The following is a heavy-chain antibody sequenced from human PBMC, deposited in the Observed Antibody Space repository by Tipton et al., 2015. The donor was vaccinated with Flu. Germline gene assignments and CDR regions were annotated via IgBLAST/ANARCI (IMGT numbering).Heavy chain of an antibody. CDR1: GYTFNSYG. CDR3: ARGSGYAGDH. J-gene: IGHJ5*02. V-gene: IGHV1-18*01. CDR2: ISGYNDYP. D-gene: IGHD2-2*01. Sequence: QSEAEVKKPGASVKVSCKASGYTFNSYGISWVRQAPGQGLEWMGWISGYNDYPKYAQKFQGRVAMTADTSTTTAYLELRSLTSDDTAVYFCARGSGYAGDHWGQGTLVTVSS.